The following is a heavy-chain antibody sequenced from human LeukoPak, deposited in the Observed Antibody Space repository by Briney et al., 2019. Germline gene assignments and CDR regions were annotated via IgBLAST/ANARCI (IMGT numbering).Heavy chain of an antibody. CDR2: ISYDGSNK. D-gene: IGHD6-19*01. Sequence: QPGGSLRLSCAASGFTFSSYAMRWVRQAPGKGLEWVAVISYDGSNKYYADSVKGRFTISRDNSKNTLYLQMNSLRAEDTAVYYCARGDGAVDYFDYWGQGTLATASS. CDR3: ARGDGAVDYFDY. CDR1: GFTFSSYA. J-gene: IGHJ4*02. V-gene: IGHV3-30*04.